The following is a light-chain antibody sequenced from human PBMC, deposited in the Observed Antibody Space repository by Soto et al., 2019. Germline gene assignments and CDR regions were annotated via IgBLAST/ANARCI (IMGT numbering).Light chain of an antibody. CDR1: QSVSSY. J-gene: IGKJ5*01. CDR3: QQRSNGIT. CDR2: DAS. V-gene: IGKV3-11*01. Sequence: EIVLTQSPATLSLSPGERATLSCRASQSVSSYLVWYQQKSGQAPRLLIYDASNRATGIPARVSGSGSGTDFTLTISSLEPEDFAVYYCQQRSNGITFGQGTRLEIK.